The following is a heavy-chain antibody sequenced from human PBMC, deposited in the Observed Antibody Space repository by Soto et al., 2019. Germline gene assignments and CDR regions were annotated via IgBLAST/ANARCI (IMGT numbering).Heavy chain of an antibody. V-gene: IGHV3-11*01. D-gene: IGHD3-22*01. J-gene: IGHJ4*02. CDR3: EKSTYYYDSSGYYDY. Sequence: QVQLVESGGGLVKPGGSLRLSCAASGFTFSDYYMSWIRQAPGKGLEWVACISSSGSTIYYADSVKGRFTITRDNAKNALYLQMNMLGDEDTAVYYCEKSTYYYDSSGYYDYWGQGTLVTVSS. CDR2: ISSSGSTI. CDR1: GFTFSDYY.